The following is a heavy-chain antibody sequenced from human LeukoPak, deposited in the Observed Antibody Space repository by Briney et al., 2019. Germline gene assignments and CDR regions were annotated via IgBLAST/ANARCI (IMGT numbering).Heavy chain of an antibody. CDR2: IRYDGSNK. V-gene: IGHV3-30*02. CDR1: GFTFSSFG. Sequence: PGGSLRLSCAASGFTFSSFGMHWVRQAPGKGLEWVAYIRYDGSNKKYADSLEGRFTISRDNSKNALYLQIDSLRPEDTAVYYCAKKSGAAFYNRFDPWGQGTLVTVSS. J-gene: IGHJ5*02. CDR3: AKKSGAAFYNRFDP. D-gene: IGHD1-26*01.